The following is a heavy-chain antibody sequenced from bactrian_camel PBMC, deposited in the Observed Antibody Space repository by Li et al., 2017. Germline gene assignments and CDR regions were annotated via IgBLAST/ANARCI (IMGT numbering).Heavy chain of an antibody. CDR1: GFTFSSYH. Sequence: HVQLVESGGDLVQPGGSLRVSCAASGFTFSSYHMSWVRQAPGKGLEWVCSIYSDGSNTYYADSVKGRFTISRDNAKNTIYLQMNSLKPEDTATYYCAAGTLQWGMGGSCQAPWEYNYWGQGTQVTVS. V-gene: IGHV3-2*01. CDR2: IYSDGSNT. J-gene: IGHJ4*01. D-gene: IGHD6*01. CDR3: AAGTLQWGMGGSCQAPWEYNY.